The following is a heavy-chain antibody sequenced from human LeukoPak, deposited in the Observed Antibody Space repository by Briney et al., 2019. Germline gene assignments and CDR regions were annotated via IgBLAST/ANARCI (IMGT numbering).Heavy chain of an antibody. CDR1: GFTFSSYA. CDR2: ISYDGSNK. V-gene: IGHV3-30-3*01. J-gene: IGHJ3*02. D-gene: IGHD5-18*01. CDR3: TTDTALGAFDI. Sequence: GGSLRLSCAASGFTFSSYAMHWVRQAPGKGLEWVAVISYDGSNKYYADSVKGRFTISRDNSKNTLYLQMNSLKTEDTAVYYCTTDTALGAFDIWGQGTMVTVSS.